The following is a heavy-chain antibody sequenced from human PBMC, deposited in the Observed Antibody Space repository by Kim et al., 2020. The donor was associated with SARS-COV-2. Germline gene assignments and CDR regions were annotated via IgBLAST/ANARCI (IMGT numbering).Heavy chain of an antibody. Sequence: GVSTYLAEPVKGRFTIARDKSKNTLYLQMNSLRAEDTAVYYCAKTTGFDYWGQGTLVTVSS. CDR2: GVST. D-gene: IGHD4-17*01. V-gene: IGHV3-23*01. J-gene: IGHJ4*02. CDR3: AKTTGFDY.